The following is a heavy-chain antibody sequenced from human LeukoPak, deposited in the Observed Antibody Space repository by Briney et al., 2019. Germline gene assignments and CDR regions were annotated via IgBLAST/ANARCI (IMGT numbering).Heavy chain of an antibody. V-gene: IGHV1-18*01. CDR1: GYTFTSYG. J-gene: IGHJ5*02. Sequence: GASVKVSCKASGYTFTSYGFSWVRQAPGQGLEWMGWISAYNGNRNYAEKFQGRVTMTTDTSTSTAYMELRSLRSDDTAVYYCARDMVVNGSCCYNWSDPWGQGTLVTVSS. D-gene: IGHD2-15*01. CDR2: ISAYNGNR. CDR3: ARDMVVNGSCCYNWSDP.